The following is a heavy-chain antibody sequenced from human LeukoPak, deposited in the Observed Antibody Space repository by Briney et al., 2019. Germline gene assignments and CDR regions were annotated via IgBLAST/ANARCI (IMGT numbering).Heavy chain of an antibody. CDR2: INPSGGST. CDR3: ARENFDWIPPDY. CDR1: GYTFTSYY. J-gene: IGHJ4*02. V-gene: IGHV1-46*01. D-gene: IGHD3-9*01. Sequence: GASVKVSCKASGYTFTSYYMHWVRQAPGQGLEWMGIINPSGGSTSYAQKFQGRVTMTRDMSTSTVYMELSSLRSEDTAVYYCARENFDWIPPDYWGQGTLVTVSS.